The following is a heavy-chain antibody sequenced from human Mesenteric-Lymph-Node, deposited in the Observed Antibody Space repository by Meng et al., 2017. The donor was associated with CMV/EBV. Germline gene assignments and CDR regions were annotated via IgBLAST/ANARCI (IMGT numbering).Heavy chain of an antibody. Sequence: GESLKISCAASGFTFSSYAMHWVRQAPGKGLEWVAFIPYDGSNKYYADSVKGRFTISRDNSKNTLYLEMNSLRAEDTALYYCTKDGGSGWLASYYFDYWGQGTLVTVSS. V-gene: IGHV3-30*02. CDR1: GFTFSSYA. J-gene: IGHJ4*02. D-gene: IGHD5-24*01. CDR3: TKDGGSGWLASYYFDY. CDR2: IPYDGSNK.